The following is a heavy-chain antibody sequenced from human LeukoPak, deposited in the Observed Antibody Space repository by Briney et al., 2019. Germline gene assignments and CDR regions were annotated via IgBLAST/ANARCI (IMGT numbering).Heavy chain of an antibody. CDR3: ARGLGLVRGVIITSFDY. CDR1: GCTFTSYD. J-gene: IGHJ4*02. Sequence: ASVKVSCKASGCTFTSYDINWVRQATGQGLEWMGWMNPNSGNTGYAQKFQGRVTMTRNTSISTAYMELSSLRSEDTAVYYCARGLGLVRGVIITSFDYWGQGTLVTVSS. D-gene: IGHD3-10*01. V-gene: IGHV1-8*01. CDR2: MNPNSGNT.